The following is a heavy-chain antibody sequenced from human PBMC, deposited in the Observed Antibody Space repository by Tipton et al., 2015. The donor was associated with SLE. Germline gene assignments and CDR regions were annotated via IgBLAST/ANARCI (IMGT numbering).Heavy chain of an antibody. CDR1: GGSISSYY. V-gene: IGHV4-59*08. J-gene: IGHJ4*02. CDR3: ARQGGQWLDFDY. Sequence: GLVKPSETLSLTCTVSGGSISSYYWSWIRQPPGKGLEWIGNIYYTGRTNYNPSLKSRVTISLDTSKNQFSLKLSSVTAADTAVYYCARQGGQWLDFDYWGQGTLVTVSS. CDR2: IYYTGRT. D-gene: IGHD6-19*01.